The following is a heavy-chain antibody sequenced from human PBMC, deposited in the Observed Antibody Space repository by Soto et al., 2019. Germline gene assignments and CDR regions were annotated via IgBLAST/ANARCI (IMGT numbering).Heavy chain of an antibody. V-gene: IGHV3-9*01. CDR1: GFTFDDYA. J-gene: IGHJ4*02. CDR3: AKDTGTN. Sequence: PGGSLRLSCAASGFTFDDYAMHWVRQAPGKGLEWVSGISWNSGSIGYADSVKGRFTISRDNAKNSLYLQMNSLRAEDTAFYYCAKDTGTNCGQGTLVTVSS. CDR2: ISWNSGSI.